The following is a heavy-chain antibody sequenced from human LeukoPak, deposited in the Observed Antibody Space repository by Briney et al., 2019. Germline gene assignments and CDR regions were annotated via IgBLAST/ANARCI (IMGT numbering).Heavy chain of an antibody. CDR2: FESEDGKT. CDR1: AYTLTELS. V-gene: IGHV1-24*01. J-gene: IGHJ2*01. CDR3: ASGDLTGDSPGYFDL. D-gene: IGHD7-27*01. Sequence: ASVKVSCKVSAYTLTELSMHWVRQAPGQGLDWMGGFESEDGKTSYAQKFQSRVTMTQDPSTDTSYMELSSMRSEDTAVYYCASGDLTGDSPGYFDLGGGGTRVSVS.